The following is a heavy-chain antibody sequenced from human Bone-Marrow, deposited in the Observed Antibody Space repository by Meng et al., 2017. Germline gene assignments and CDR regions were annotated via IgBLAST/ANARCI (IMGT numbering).Heavy chain of an antibody. CDR3: GRGSTGAFDL. D-gene: IGHD1-14*01. CDR1: GASISSSY. CDR2: THYSGTA. Sequence: SETLSLTCTVSGASISSSYWSWIRQPPGKAPEWIGYTHYSGTATYNPSLKSRVTISVDTSKNHFSLKLSSVTAADTAIYYCGRGSTGAFDLWGQGILV. J-gene: IGHJ5*02. V-gene: IGHV4-59*13.